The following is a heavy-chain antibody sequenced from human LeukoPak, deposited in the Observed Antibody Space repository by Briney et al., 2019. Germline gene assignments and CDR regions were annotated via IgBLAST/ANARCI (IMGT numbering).Heavy chain of an antibody. J-gene: IGHJ4*02. CDR2: IWYDGSNK. CDR1: GFIFRSYD. V-gene: IGHV3-33*01. CDR3: ARGEDSSSWYVRSRKGPDTNDY. D-gene: IGHD6-13*01. Sequence: GGSLRLSCAASGFIFRSYDMHWVRQAPDKGLEWVAVIWYDGSNKYYAESVKGRFTVSRDNAKNSLYLQMNNLRAEDTAVYYCARGEDSSSWYVRSRKGPDTNDYWGQGTLVTVSS.